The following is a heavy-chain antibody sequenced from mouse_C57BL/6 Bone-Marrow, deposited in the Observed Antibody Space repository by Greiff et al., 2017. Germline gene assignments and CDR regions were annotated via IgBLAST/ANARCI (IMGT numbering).Heavy chain of an antibody. CDR1: GYTFTSYW. CDR2: IHPNSGST. J-gene: IGHJ3*01. CDR3: ASRGPGAWFAY. Sequence: QVQLKQPGAELVKPGASVKLSCKASGYTFTSYWMHWVKQRPGQGLEWIGMIHPNSGSTNYNEKFKSKATLTVDKSSSTAYMQLSSLTSEDSAVXYCASRGPGAWFAYWGQGTLVTVSA. V-gene: IGHV1-64*01. D-gene: IGHD1-1*02.